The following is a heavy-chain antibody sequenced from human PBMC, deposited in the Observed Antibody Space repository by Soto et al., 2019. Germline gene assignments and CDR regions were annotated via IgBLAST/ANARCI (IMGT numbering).Heavy chain of an antibody. V-gene: IGHV4-34*01. D-gene: IGHD6-19*01. Sequence: AXXTLSLPFAVYGGSFSGYYWRWIPQPPGKGLEWIGEINHSGSTNYNPSLKSRVTISVDTSKNQFSLKLSSVNAADTAVYYCARGSDYYYYGMDVWGQGTTVTVSS. CDR1: GGSFSGYY. J-gene: IGHJ6*02. CDR2: INHSGST. CDR3: ARGSDYYYYGMDV.